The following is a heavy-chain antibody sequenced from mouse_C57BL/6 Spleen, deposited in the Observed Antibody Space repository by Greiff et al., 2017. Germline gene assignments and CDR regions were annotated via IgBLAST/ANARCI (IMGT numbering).Heavy chain of an antibody. J-gene: IGHJ3*01. Sequence: QVTLKVSGPGILQPSQTLSLTCSFSGFSLSTSNMGIGWIRQPSGKGLEWLAHIWWNDDKYYNPSLKSRLTISKDTSKNQVFLKITIVDTADTATYYCAQTIYDGAWFAYWGQGTLVTVSA. V-gene: IGHV8-5*01. CDR1: GFSLSTSNMG. D-gene: IGHD2-1*01. CDR2: IWWNDDK. CDR3: AQTIYDGAWFAY.